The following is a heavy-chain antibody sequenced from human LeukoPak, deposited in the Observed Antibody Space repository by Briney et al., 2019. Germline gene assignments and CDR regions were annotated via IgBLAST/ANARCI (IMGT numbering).Heavy chain of an antibody. CDR2: IIPIYGTA. CDR3: VTHTGGYNYWWFDI. CDR1: GGTFSNYP. J-gene: IGHJ5*02. Sequence: SVKVSCKASGGTFSNYPIIWVRQAPGRGLEWLGGIIPIYGTANYALMFQGRITLTAHESTATAYMELRSLTSDDTAMYFCVTHTGGYNYWWFDIWGQGTLVTVSS. V-gene: IGHV1-69*13. D-gene: IGHD5-24*01.